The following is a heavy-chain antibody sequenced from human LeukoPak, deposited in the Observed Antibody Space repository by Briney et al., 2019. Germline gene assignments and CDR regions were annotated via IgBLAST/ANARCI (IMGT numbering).Heavy chain of an antibody. CDR2: ISSSSSTI. V-gene: IGHV3-48*01. Sequence: PGGSLRLSCAASGFTFSSYSMNWVRPAPGKGLEWVSYISSSSSTIYYADSVKGRFTISRDNAKNSLYLQMNSLRAEDTAVYYCARDKFIRDGYNYPPLDYWGQGTLVTVSS. CDR1: GFTFSSYS. D-gene: IGHD5-24*01. J-gene: IGHJ4*02. CDR3: ARDKFIRDGYNYPPLDY.